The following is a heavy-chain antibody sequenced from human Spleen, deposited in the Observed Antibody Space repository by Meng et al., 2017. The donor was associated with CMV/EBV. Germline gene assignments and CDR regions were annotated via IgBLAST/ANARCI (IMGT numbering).Heavy chain of an antibody. D-gene: IGHD1-1*01. J-gene: IGHJ4*02. CDR3: AKVGSSTRLERD. CDR2: IKEDGTEK. CDR1: GDSISGYY. Sequence: GGSLRLSCTVSGDSISGYYWNWIRQPPGKGLEWVANIKEDGTEKNYVDSVEGRFTISRDNVKNSVYLQMNSLRADDTAVYYCAKVGSSTRLERDWGQGTLVTVSS. V-gene: IGHV3-7*01.